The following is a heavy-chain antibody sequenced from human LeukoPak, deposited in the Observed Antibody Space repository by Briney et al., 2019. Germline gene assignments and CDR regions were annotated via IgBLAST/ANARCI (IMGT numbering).Heavy chain of an antibody. J-gene: IGHJ6*03. V-gene: IGHV3-21*01. CDR3: ARLIRSITMVRGVSYYYYMDV. CDR2: ISSSSSYI. CDR1: GFTFSSYS. D-gene: IGHD3-10*01. Sequence: GRSLRLSCAASGFTFSSYSMNWVRQAPGKGLEWVSSISSSSSYIYYADSVKGRFTISRDNAKNSLYLQMNSLRAEDTAVYYCARLIRSITMVRGVSYYYYMDVWGKGTTVTVSS.